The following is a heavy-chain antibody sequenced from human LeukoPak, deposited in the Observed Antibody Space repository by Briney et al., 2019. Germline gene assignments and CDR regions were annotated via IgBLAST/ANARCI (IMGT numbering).Heavy chain of an antibody. V-gene: IGHV4-61*02. CDR2: ISASGNT. CDR3: ARDVPKSVTTGPIAAAGTTSLGSDAFDI. Sequence: SETLSLTCSVSGDSLNRGSYYWNWIWQPAGKGLEWLGRISASGNTNYNPSLKSRVTISVDASKNQFSLKLSSVTAADTAVYYCARDVPKSVTTGPIAAAGTTSLGSDAFDIWGQGTMVTVSS. D-gene: IGHD6-13*01. CDR1: GDSLNRGSYY. J-gene: IGHJ3*02.